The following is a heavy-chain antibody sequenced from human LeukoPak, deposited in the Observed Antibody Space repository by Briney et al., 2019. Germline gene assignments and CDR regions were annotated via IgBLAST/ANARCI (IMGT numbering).Heavy chain of an antibody. D-gene: IGHD1-26*01. CDR1: GFTFSDYY. Sequence: GGSLRLSCAASGFTFSDYYMTWIRQAPGKGLEWLSYISSSGDTIYYADSVWGRFTISRDNAKNSLYLQMNSLRAEDTAVYYCARDPLQVGWSDYWGQGTLVTVSS. V-gene: IGHV3-11*01. J-gene: IGHJ4*02. CDR3: ARDPLQVGWSDY. CDR2: ISSSGDTI.